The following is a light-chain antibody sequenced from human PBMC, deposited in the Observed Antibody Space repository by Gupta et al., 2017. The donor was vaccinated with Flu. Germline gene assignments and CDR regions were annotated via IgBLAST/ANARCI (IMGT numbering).Light chain of an antibody. CDR1: SSNIGSRT. Sequence: QSVLTQPPSASGTPGQRVTISCSGSSSNIGSRTVNWYQQFPGTAPKLLIYINDQRPSGVPDRCSCATSWTSASLAISWLQSEDEGDYYCSAWDDGMTGYVVFGGGTKLTVL. J-gene: IGLJ2*01. V-gene: IGLV1-44*01. CDR2: IND. CDR3: SAWDDGMTGYVV.